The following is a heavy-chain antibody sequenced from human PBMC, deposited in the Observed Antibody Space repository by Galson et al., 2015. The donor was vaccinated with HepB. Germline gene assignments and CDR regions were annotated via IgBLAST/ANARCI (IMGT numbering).Heavy chain of an antibody. CDR1: GGTFSSYA. CDR2: IIPIFGTA. D-gene: IGHD2-2*01. V-gene: IGHV1-69*13. CDR3: ARGDYCSSTSCYGSY. Sequence: SVKVSCKASGGTFSSYAISWVRQAPGQGLEWMGGIIPIFGTANYAQKFQGRVTITADESTSTAYMELSSLRSEDTAVYYCARGDYCSSTSCYGSYWGQGTLVTVSS. J-gene: IGHJ4*02.